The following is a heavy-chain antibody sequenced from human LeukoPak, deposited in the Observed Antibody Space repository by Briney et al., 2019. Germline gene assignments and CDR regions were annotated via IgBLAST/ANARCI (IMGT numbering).Heavy chain of an antibody. Sequence: PGGSLRLSCAASSGLLFSSHGMHWVRQAPGKGLEWVAVIWYDGSNKWYADSVKGRFTISRDNSKNTLYLQMDSLRAEDTAVYYCAKDQGDGYNFPLLNGMDVWGRGTTVTVSS. J-gene: IGHJ6*02. CDR2: IWYDGSNK. D-gene: IGHD5-24*01. V-gene: IGHV3-30*02. CDR1: GLLFSSHG. CDR3: AKDQGDGYNFPLLNGMDV.